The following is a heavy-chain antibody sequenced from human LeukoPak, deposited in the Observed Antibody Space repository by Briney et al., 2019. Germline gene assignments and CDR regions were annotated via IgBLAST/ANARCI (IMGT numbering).Heavy chain of an antibody. CDR2: IRNDGNKK. V-gene: IGHV3-30*02. Sequence: GGSLRLSCVASGFSFSTSGMHWVRQSPGKGLDWVAFIRNDGNKKNYAESVKGRFTISRDNSKNTLFLQMNSLRAEDTAVYYCAKDSEAITVVRGIMRYQYYYYYMDVWGKGTTVTISS. CDR1: GFSFSTSG. D-gene: IGHD3-10*01. J-gene: IGHJ6*03. CDR3: AKDSEAITVVRGIMRYQYYYYYMDV.